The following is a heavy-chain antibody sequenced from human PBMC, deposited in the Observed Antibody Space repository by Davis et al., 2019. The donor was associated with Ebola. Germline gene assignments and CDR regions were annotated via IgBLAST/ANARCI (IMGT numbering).Heavy chain of an antibody. CDR3: AHRRAVTIFGVVTDYYGMDV. D-gene: IGHD3-3*01. Sequence: SGPTLVKPTQTLTLTCTFSGFSLSTSGVGVGWIRQPPGKALEWLALIYWDDDKRYSPSLKSRLTITKDTSKNQVVLTMTNMDPVDTATYYCAHRRAVTIFGVVTDYYGMDVWGQGTTVTVSS. CDR1: GFSLSTSGVG. J-gene: IGHJ6*02. CDR2: IYWDDDK. V-gene: IGHV2-5*02.